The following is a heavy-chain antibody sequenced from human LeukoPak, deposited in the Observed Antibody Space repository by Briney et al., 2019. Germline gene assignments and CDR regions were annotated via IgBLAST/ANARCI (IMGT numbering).Heavy chain of an antibody. Sequence: GGSLRLSCAASGFTFDDYAMHWVRQAPGKGQEWVSGISWNSGSIGYADSAKGRFTISRDNAKNSLYLQMNSLRAEDTALYYCAKDGDWGQGTLVTVSS. CDR2: ISWNSGSI. CDR3: AKDGD. CDR1: GFTFDDYA. J-gene: IGHJ4*02. V-gene: IGHV3-9*01.